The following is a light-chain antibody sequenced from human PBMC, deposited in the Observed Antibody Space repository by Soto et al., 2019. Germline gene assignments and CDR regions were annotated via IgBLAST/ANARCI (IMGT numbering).Light chain of an antibody. V-gene: IGLV3-21*02. CDR2: DDS. CDR3: QVWDTISDHWV. CDR1: FIGSKS. J-gene: IGLJ3*02. Sequence: SYELTQPPSLSVAPGQTARISCGGNFIGSKSVHWFHHRPGQAPVLVVYDDSDRPSGIPERFSGSNSANTATLTISRVEAGDEADYYCQVWDTISDHWVFGGGTKLTVL.